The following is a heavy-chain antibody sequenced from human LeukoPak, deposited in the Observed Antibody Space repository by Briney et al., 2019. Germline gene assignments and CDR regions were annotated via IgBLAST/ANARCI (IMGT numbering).Heavy chain of an antibody. J-gene: IGHJ4*02. CDR2: IGGRDGST. CDR3: AKGHYYGSGSLDY. V-gene: IGHV3-23*01. D-gene: IGHD3-10*01. CDR1: RFTFSNSI. Sequence: PGGSLRLSCASSRFTFSNSIFHWVRQAPGKGLEWVSAIGGRDGSTYYADSVKGRFTISRDNSKNTLYVQMNSLRAEDTAVYYCAKGHYYGSGSLDYWGQGTLVTVSS.